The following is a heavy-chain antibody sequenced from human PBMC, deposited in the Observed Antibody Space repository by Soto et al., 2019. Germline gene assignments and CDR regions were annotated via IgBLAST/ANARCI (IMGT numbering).Heavy chain of an antibody. CDR3: AFKFDNSGYNYYYYGMDV. V-gene: IGHV3-30*03. J-gene: IGHJ6*02. D-gene: IGHD3-22*01. CDR1: GFTLSSYG. CDR2: ISSDVDNK. Sequence: PGGSLRLSCAASGFTLSSYGMHWVRQAPGRGLEWVTVISSDVDNKYYADSVKGRFTISRDNSKNTLYLQMNSPRAEDTAVYYCAFKFDNSGYNYYYYGMDVWGQGTTVTVSS.